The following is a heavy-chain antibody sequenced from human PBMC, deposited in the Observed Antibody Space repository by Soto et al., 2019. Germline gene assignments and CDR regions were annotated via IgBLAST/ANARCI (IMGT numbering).Heavy chain of an antibody. Sequence: APVKVYCKASGYTFTSYGISGVLQATGQGLEWMGWISAYNGNTNYAQKLQGRVTMTTDTSTSTAYMELRSLRSDDTAVYYCATSGYCSGRSCFDYWGQGTQVTVSS. CDR2: ISAYNGNT. J-gene: IGHJ4*02. V-gene: IGHV1-18*01. D-gene: IGHD2-15*01. CDR3: ATSGYCSGRSCFDY. CDR1: GYTFTSYG.